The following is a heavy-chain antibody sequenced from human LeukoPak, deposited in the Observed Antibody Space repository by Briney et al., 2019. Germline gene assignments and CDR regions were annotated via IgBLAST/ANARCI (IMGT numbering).Heavy chain of an antibody. J-gene: IGHJ3*02. CDR3: AKALDSSGYSAFDI. Sequence: PGGSLRLSCAASGFTFSSYWMHWVRQAPGKGLVWVLRINSDGSSTSYADSVKGRFTVSRDNSKNTMYLQMKSLRAEDTAVYFCAKALDSSGYSAFDIWGQGTMVTVSS. CDR1: GFTFSSYW. D-gene: IGHD3-22*01. CDR2: INSDGSST. V-gene: IGHV3-74*01.